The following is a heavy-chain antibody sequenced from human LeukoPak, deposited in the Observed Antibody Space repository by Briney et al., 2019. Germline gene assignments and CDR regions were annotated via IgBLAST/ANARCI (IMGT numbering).Heavy chain of an antibody. CDR1: GFTFSSYA. CDR3: ARAPDPGSPDY. Sequence: GRSLRLSCAASGFTFSSYAMHWVRQAPGKGLEWVAVISYDGSNKYYADSVKGRFTISRDNSKNTLYLQMNSLRAEDTAVYYCARAPDPGSPDYWGQGTLVTASS. D-gene: IGHD3-10*01. J-gene: IGHJ4*02. CDR2: ISYDGSNK. V-gene: IGHV3-30*04.